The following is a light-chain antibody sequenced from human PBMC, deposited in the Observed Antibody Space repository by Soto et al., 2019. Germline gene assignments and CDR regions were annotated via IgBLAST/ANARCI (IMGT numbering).Light chain of an antibody. J-gene: IGKJ1*01. V-gene: IGKV3-15*01. CDR3: LQYNSYPRT. CDR2: GAS. Sequence: EIVMTQSPATLSVSPGERATLSCRASQSVSSSYLAWYQQKPGQAPRLLIYGASTRATSVPARFSGSRSGTEFTLTINSLQPEDFATYYCLQYNSYPRTFGQGTKVDIK. CDR1: QSVSSSY.